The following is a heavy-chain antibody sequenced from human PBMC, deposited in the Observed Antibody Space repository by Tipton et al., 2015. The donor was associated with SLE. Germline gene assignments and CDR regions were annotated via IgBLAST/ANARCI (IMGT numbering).Heavy chain of an antibody. CDR1: GFTFSAFA. D-gene: IGHD2/OR15-2a*01. CDR2: IRYDGTND. Sequence: SLRLSCVGSGFTFSAFAMHWVRRAPGKGLEWVSIIRYDGTNDLYGDSVKGRFTISRDNSKNTVYLDMRNLRTEDSAVYYCARGFGSGAYLIDYWGQGTLVTVSS. J-gene: IGHJ4*02. V-gene: IGHV3-33*01. CDR3: ARGFGSGAYLIDY.